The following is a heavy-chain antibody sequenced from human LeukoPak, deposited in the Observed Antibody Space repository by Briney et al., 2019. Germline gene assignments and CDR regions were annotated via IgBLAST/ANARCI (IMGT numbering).Heavy chain of an antibody. CDR3: AREASYFDSSGYYYYYYYGMDV. CDR1: GFTFSSYW. CDR2: IKQDGSEK. Sequence: GGSLRLSCAASGFTFSSYWMSWVRQAPGKGLEWVANIKQDGSEKYYVASVKGRFTISRDNSLYLQMNSLRAEDTAVYYCAREASYFDSSGYYYYYYYGMDVWGQGTTVTVSS. J-gene: IGHJ6*02. V-gene: IGHV3-7*01. D-gene: IGHD3-22*01.